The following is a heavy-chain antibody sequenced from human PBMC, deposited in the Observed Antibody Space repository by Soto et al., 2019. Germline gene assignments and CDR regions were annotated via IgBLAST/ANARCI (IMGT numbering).Heavy chain of an antibody. J-gene: IGHJ4*02. Sequence: WVANIKQDESEKHYVDSVKGRFTISRDNAKSSLYLEMHSLRVDDTAVYYCVSGSSGRNVGQFGDWGQGTLVTVSS. D-gene: IGHD1-26*01. CDR3: VSGSSGRNVGQFGD. V-gene: IGHV3-7*01. CDR2: IKQDESEK.